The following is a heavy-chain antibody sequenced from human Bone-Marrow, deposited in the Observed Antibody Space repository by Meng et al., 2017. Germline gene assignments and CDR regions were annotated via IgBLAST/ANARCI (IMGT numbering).Heavy chain of an antibody. CDR3: ASLYGDSSVWYLDL. CDR1: GGSISSGNHY. CDR2: IYYSGST. V-gene: IGHV4-31*03. Sequence: VALQESGPGLVNPSQTLSLPCTVSGGSISSGNHYWSWIRQHPGKGLEYIGYIYYSGSTYYNPSLKSRVIISVDTSKNQFSLRLNSVTAADTAVYYCASLYGDSSVWYLDLWGRGTLVTVSS. D-gene: IGHD4-17*01. J-gene: IGHJ2*01.